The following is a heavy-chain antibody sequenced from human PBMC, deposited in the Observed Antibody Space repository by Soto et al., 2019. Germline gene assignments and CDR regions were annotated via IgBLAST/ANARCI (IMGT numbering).Heavy chain of an antibody. J-gene: IGHJ3*02. Sequence: SQTLSLTCVIPGDSVSSNSAAWNWIRQSPSRGLEWLGRTYYRSKWYNDYAVSVKSRITINPDTSKNQFSLQLNSVTPEDTAVYYCARFRWELLRSDAFDIWGQGTMVTVSS. D-gene: IGHD1-26*01. CDR1: GDSVSSNSAA. V-gene: IGHV6-1*01. CDR2: TYYRSKWYN. CDR3: ARFRWELLRSDAFDI.